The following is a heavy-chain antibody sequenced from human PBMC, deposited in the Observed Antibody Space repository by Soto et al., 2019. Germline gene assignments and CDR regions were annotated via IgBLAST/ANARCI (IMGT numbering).Heavy chain of an antibody. CDR2: INPNSGGT. V-gene: IGHV1-2*02. CDR3: ARDSNGYPHGYYYYYGMDV. CDR1: GYTFTGYY. J-gene: IGHJ6*02. D-gene: IGHD5-18*01. Sequence: ASVKVSCKASGYTFTGYYMHWVRQAPGQGLEWMGWINPNSGGTNYAQKFQGRVTMTRDTSISTAYMELSRLRSDDTAVYYCARDSNGYPHGYYYYYGMDVRGQGTTVTVSS.